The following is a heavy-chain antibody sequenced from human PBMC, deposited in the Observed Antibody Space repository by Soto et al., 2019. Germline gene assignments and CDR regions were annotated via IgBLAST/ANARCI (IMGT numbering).Heavy chain of an antibody. CDR1: GGSLTSNDW. Sequence: QVQLQESGPGLVKPSGTLSLTCAVSGGSLTSNDWWTWVRQPPGKGLEWVGQIHHSGSTFYNPSLRSRITVSINVSAHHLSLHLDSVTAADTALYYCARSTGGDACHFWGQGTMVTVSS. CDR2: IHHSGST. D-gene: IGHD7-27*01. V-gene: IGHV4-4*02. CDR3: ARSTGGDACHF. J-gene: IGHJ3*01.